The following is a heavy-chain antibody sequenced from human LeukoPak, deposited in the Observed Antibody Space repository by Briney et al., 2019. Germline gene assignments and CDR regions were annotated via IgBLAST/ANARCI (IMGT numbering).Heavy chain of an antibody. CDR3: ARHPFYAVATPVVDY. J-gene: IGHJ4*02. D-gene: IGHD4-23*01. CDR2: IYHSGST. CDR1: GYSISSGYY. Sequence: PSETLSLTCAVSGYSISSGYYCGWIRQPPGKGLEWIGSIYHSGSTYYNPPLKSRVTISVDTSKNQFSLKLSSVTAADTAVYYCARHPFYAVATPVVDYWGEGTLVTVSS. V-gene: IGHV4-38-2*01.